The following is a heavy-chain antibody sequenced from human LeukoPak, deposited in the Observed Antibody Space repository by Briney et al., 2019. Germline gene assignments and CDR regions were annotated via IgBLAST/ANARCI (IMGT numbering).Heavy chain of an antibody. D-gene: IGHD6-19*01. V-gene: IGHV5-51*01. CDR3: ARQTRSSGWYAADY. CDR2: IYPGDSDT. J-gene: IGHJ4*02. CDR1: GYSFTSYW. Sequence: GESLKISCKGSGYSFTSYWFGWVRPMPGKGLEWMGIIYPGDSDTRYSPSFQGQVTISADKSISTAYLQWSSLKASDTAMYYCARQTRSSGWYAADYWGQGTLVTVSS.